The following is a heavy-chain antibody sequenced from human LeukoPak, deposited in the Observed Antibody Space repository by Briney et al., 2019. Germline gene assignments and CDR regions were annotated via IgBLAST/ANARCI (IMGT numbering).Heavy chain of an antibody. V-gene: IGHV1-8*01. CDR2: MNPNSGNT. Sequence: ASVKVSCKASGYTFTSYDINWVRQATGQGREWMGWMNPNSGNTGYAQKFQGRVTMTRNTSISTAYMELSSLRSEDTAVYYCAREEQWLVRYFDYWGQGTLVTVSS. J-gene: IGHJ4*02. CDR3: AREEQWLVRYFDY. CDR1: GYTFTSYD. D-gene: IGHD6-19*01.